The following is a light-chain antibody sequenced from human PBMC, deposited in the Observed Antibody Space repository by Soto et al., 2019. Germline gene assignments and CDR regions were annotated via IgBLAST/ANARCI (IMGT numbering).Light chain of an antibody. J-gene: IGKJ4*01. CDR2: EAS. CDR3: QQRTEWPLT. CDR1: QYIDNF. V-gene: IGKV3-11*01. Sequence: EIVLTQSPATLSLSPGDRATLYCRASQYIDNFLGWYQQKAGQPPRLLVYEASTRATGVPARFSGSGSGADFTLTITHLEPDDFAVYYCQQRTEWPLTFGGGTKV.